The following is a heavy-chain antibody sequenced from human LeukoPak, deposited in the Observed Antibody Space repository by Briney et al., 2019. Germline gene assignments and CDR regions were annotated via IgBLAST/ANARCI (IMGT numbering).Heavy chain of an antibody. Sequence: SETLSLTCTVSGGSISSGGNYWTWIRQNPGKGLEWIGYINYSGNTYYNPSLKSRVTISVDTSKNQFSLKLSSVTAADTAVYYCARDPLHYYGSGSYKNYGMDVWGQGTTVTVSS. V-gene: IGHV4-31*03. CDR3: ARDPLHYYGSGSYKNYGMDV. J-gene: IGHJ6*02. CDR1: GGSISSGGNY. D-gene: IGHD3-10*01. CDR2: INYSGNT.